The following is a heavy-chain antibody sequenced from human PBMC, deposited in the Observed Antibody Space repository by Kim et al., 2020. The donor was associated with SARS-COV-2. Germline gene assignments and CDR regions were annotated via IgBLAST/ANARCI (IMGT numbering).Heavy chain of an antibody. V-gene: IGHV1-69*02. CDR1: GGTFSSYT. CDR2: IIPILGIA. J-gene: IGHJ4*02. Sequence: SVKVSCKASGGTFSSYTISWVRQAPGQGLEWMGRIIPILGIANYAQKFQGRVTITADKSTSTAYMELSSLRSEDTAVYYCARASSSWSTAPFDYWGQGTLVTISS. CDR3: ARASSSWSTAPFDY. D-gene: IGHD6-13*01.